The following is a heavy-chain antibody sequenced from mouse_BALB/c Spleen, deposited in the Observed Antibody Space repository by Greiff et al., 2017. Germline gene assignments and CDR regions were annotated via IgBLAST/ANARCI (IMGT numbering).Heavy chain of an antibody. CDR2: ISSGGST. CDR3: ARGGTFFTTAYYFDY. J-gene: IGHJ2*01. D-gene: IGHD1-2*01. Sequence: EVKVVESGGGLVKPGGSLKLSCAASGFTFSSYAMSWVRQTPEKRLEWVASISSGGSTYYPDSVKGRFTISRDNARNILYLQMSSLRSEDTAMYYCARGGTFFTTAYYFDYWGQGTTLTVSS. CDR1: GFTFSSYA. V-gene: IGHV5-6-5*01.